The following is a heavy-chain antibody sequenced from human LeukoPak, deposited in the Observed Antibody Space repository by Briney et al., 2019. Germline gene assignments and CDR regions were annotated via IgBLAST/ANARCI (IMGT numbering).Heavy chain of an antibody. Sequence: GASVKVSCKASGYTFTSYYMHWVRQAPGQGLEWMGIINPSGGSTTYAQKFQGRVTMTRDMYTSTVYMELSSLRSEDTAVYYWARGESGGITGTTGEFDYWGQGTLVTVSS. CDR1: GYTFTSYY. V-gene: IGHV1-46*01. D-gene: IGHD1-20*01. J-gene: IGHJ4*02. CDR2: INPSGGST. CDR3: ARGESGGITGTTGEFDY.